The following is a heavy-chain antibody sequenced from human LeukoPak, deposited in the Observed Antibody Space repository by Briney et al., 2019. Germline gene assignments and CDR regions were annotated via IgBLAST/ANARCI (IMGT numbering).Heavy chain of an antibody. J-gene: IGHJ4*02. CDR1: GGPISSGDYY. V-gene: IGHV4-30-4*01. CDR2: IYYSGSS. CDR3: ARGGTLMAIYYFDY. D-gene: IGHD1-1*01. Sequence: SETLSLTCTVPGGPISSGDYYWSWIRQPPGKGLEWIGYIYYSGSSYYNPSLKSRVTISVDTSKNQFPLKLSSVTAADTAVYYCARGGTLMAIYYFDYWGQGTLVTVSS.